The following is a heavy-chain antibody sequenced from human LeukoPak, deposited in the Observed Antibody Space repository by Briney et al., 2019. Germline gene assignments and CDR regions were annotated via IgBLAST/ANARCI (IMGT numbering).Heavy chain of an antibody. V-gene: IGHV3-20*04. CDR2: INYNGAIT. CDR1: GFTFVDYG. D-gene: IGHD3-3*02. J-gene: IGHJ4*02. Sequence: EGSLRLSCATSGFTFVDYGLSWVRRAPGKGLEWLCAINYNGAITDYADSVKGRFTISRDNAKNSLYLRMDSLRAEDTALYYCARDRLGPSFSVSHFDLWGQGTLVTVSS. CDR3: ARDRLGPSFSVSHFDL.